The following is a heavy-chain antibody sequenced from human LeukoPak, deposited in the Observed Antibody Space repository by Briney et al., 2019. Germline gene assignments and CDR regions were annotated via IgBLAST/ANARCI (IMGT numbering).Heavy chain of an antibody. CDR1: GGSFSGYY. CDR2: IYTSGST. Sequence: PSETLSLTCAVYGGSFSGYYWSWIRQPAGKGLEWIGRIYTSGSTNYNPSLKSRVTMSVDTSKNQFSLKLSSVTAADTAVYYCARSRHRYSSTWPGAFDIWGQGTMVTVSS. J-gene: IGHJ3*02. CDR3: ARSRHRYSSTWPGAFDI. D-gene: IGHD3-16*02. V-gene: IGHV4-59*10.